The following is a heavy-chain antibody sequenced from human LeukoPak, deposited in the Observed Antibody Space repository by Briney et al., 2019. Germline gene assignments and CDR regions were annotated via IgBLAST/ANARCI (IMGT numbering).Heavy chain of an antibody. CDR2: IYYSGST. CDR1: GGSISSGDYS. V-gene: IGHV4-30-4*01. J-gene: IGHJ5*02. Sequence: PSQTLSLTCTVSGGSISSGDYSWSWIRQPPGKGLEWIGYIYYSGSTYYNPSLKSRVTISVDTSKNQFSLKLSSVTAADTAVYYCARSPKGRAAAGKLGLNWFDPWGQGTLVTVSS. CDR3: ARSPKGRAAAGKLGLNWFDP. D-gene: IGHD6-13*01.